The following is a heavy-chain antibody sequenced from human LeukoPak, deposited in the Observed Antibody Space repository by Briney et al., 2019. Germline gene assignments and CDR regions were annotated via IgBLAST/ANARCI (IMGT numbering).Heavy chain of an antibody. V-gene: IGHV4-59*01. Sequence: SETLSLTCTVSGDSITSYYWSWIRQPPGKGLEWIGCVYTSGSTNYNPSLKSRVTTSVDTSKNQFSLKLSSVTAADTAVYYCARDRLGVVVTVDAFDIWGQGTMVTVSS. CDR1: GDSITSYY. CDR2: VYTSGST. J-gene: IGHJ3*02. D-gene: IGHD3-22*01. CDR3: ARDRLGVVVTVDAFDI.